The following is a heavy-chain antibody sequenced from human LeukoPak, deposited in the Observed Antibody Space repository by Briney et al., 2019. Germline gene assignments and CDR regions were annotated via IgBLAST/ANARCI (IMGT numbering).Heavy chain of an antibody. CDR3: VRDGDDYNFDY. Sequence: GGSLRLSCAASGFTFSNYGMHWVRQAPGKGLVWVSRVKGDGSFTDYADFVKGRFTISRDDAKNTLYLQMYSLRAEDTAAYYCVRDGDDYNFDYWGQGSLVTVSS. CDR2: VKGDGSFT. CDR1: GFTFSNYG. J-gene: IGHJ4*02. V-gene: IGHV3-74*01. D-gene: IGHD5-24*01.